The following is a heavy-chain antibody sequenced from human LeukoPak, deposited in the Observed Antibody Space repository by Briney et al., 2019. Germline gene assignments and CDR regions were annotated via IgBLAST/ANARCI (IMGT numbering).Heavy chain of an antibody. V-gene: IGHV1-69*13. J-gene: IGHJ5*02. CDR3: AREGGLRYFDTANWFDP. CDR1: GYTFTSYD. Sequence: SVKVSCKASGYTFTSYDITWVRQAPGQGLEWMGGIIPIFGTANYAQKFQGRVTITADESTSTAYMELSSLRSKDTAVYYCAREGGLRYFDTANWFDPWGQGTLVTVSS. D-gene: IGHD3-9*01. CDR2: IIPIFGTA.